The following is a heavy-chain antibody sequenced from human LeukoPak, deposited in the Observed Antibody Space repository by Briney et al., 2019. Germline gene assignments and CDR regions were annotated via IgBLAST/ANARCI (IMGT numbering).Heavy chain of an antibody. CDR1: GFTFSSYG. D-gene: IGHD6-13*01. CDR3: AKSYRSGWYRGVIDY. CDR2: IRYDGSNK. Sequence: GGSLRLSCAASGFTFSSYGIHWVRQAPGKGLEWVAFIRYDGSNKYYADSVRGRFTISRDNSKNTLYLQMNLRADDTAVYYCAKSYRSGWYRGVIDYWGQGTLVTVSS. V-gene: IGHV3-30*02. J-gene: IGHJ4*02.